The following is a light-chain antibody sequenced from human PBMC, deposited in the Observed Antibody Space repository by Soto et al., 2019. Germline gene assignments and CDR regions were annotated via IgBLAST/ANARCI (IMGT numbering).Light chain of an antibody. V-gene: IGKV1-39*01. CDR3: QLSHTSPPS. CDR2: GAS. CDR1: QFINFY. J-gene: IGKJ5*01. Sequence: DIQMNQSTASLAASVGDRVSLTCRASQFINFYLNLYQQKPGKAPKLLIYGASSLQIGVPSRFSGSGSGTDFTLTISSLQPEDFATYCCQLSHTSPPSFGHGTRLEIK.